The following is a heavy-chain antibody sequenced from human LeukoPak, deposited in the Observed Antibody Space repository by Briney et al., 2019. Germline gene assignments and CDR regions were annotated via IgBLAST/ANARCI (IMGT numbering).Heavy chain of an antibody. J-gene: IGHJ4*02. D-gene: IGHD3-22*01. CDR1: GYTFTSYY. Sequence: GASVKVSCKASGYTFTSYYMHWVRQAPGQGLEWMGIINPSGGSTGYAQKFQGRVTMTRDTSTSTVYMELSSLRSEDTAVYYCARDRDYYDSSGYRYFDYWGQGTLVTVSS. V-gene: IGHV1-46*01. CDR3: ARDRDYYDSSGYRYFDY. CDR2: INPSGGST.